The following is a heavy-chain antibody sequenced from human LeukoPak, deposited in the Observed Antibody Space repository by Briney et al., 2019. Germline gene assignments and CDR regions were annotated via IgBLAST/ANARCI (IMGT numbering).Heavy chain of an antibody. CDR3: ARHRLVRGLFTDYYFDY. CDR2: ISGSGGRT. V-gene: IGHV3-23*01. D-gene: IGHD3-10*01. CDR1: GFTFSSYS. J-gene: IGHJ4*02. Sequence: PGGSLRLSCAASGFTFSSYSMIWVRQAPGKGLEWVSTISGSGGRTNYTDSVKGRFTISRDSSKTTLSLQMNSLRAEDTAVYYCARHRLVRGLFTDYYFDYWGQGVLVTVSS.